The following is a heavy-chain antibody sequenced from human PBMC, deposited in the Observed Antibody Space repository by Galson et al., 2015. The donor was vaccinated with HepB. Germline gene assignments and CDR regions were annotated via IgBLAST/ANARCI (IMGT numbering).Heavy chain of an antibody. CDR1: GFTFGSFT. Sequence: SLRLSCAASGFTFGSFTMNWVRQAPGKGLEWVSYISSSSYSKYYADSVKGRFTISRDNAKNTLYLQMNSLKSEDTGVYYCTAVSRLYDDLLSRRWGALDTWGQGTMVTVS. CDR3: TAVSRLYDDLLSRRWGALDT. J-gene: IGHJ3*02. V-gene: IGHV3-48*04. D-gene: IGHD3-9*01. CDR2: ISSSSYSK.